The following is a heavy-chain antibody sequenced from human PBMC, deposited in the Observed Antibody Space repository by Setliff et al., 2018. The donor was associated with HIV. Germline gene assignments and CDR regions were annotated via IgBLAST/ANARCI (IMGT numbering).Heavy chain of an antibody. CDR1: GGTFSVYG. J-gene: IGHJ6*02. CDR2: IITMFGTV. Sequence: SVKVSCKASGGTFSVYGVSWLRQAPGQGLEWVGGIITMFGTVKYAQRFQDRVTITADESTNTAYMELSSLRSEDTAVYYCARDNVRGPTNAMDVWGQGTTVTVSS. D-gene: IGHD3-10*01. V-gene: IGHV1-69*13. CDR3: ARDNVRGPTNAMDV.